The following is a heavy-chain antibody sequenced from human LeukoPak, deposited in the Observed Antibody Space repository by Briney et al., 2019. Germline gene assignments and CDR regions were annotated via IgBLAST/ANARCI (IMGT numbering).Heavy chain of an antibody. CDR2: IYYSGST. CDR1: GGSISSSSYY. Sequence: SETLSLTCTVSGGSISSSSYYWGWIRQPPGTGLEWIGSIYYSGSTYYNPSLKSRVTISVDTSKNQFSLKLSSVTAADTAVYYCARQEVYYYDSSGYWDWGQGTLVTVSS. J-gene: IGHJ4*02. V-gene: IGHV4-39*01. CDR3: ARQEVYYYDSSGYWD. D-gene: IGHD3-22*01.